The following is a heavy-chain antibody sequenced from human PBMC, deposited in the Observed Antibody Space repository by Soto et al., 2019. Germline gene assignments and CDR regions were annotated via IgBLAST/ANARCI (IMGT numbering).Heavy chain of an antibody. CDR3: AKDRLKGPVWGSYRRRNYYYGMDV. CDR2: ISGSGGST. D-gene: IGHD3-16*02. J-gene: IGHJ6*02. Sequence: GGSLRLSCAASGFTFSIYAMSWVRQAPGKGLEWVSAISGSGGSTYYADSVKGRFTISRDNSKNTLYLQMNSLRAEDTAVYYCAKDRLKGPVWGSYRRRNYYYGMDVWGQGTTVTVSS. V-gene: IGHV3-23*01. CDR1: GFTFSIYA.